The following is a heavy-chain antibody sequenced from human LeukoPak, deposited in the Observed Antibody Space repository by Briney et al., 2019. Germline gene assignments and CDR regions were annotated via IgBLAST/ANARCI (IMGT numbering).Heavy chain of an antibody. CDR3: ARVSGYDWEGFYDY. V-gene: IGHV4-59*01. Sequence: SETLSLTCTVSGGSISSYYWSWIRQPPGKGLEWIGYIYYSGSTNYNPSLKSRVTISVDTSKNQFSLKLSSVTAADTAVYYCARVSGYDWEGFYDYWGQGTLVTVSS. D-gene: IGHD5-12*01. J-gene: IGHJ4*02. CDR1: GGSISSYY. CDR2: IYYSGST.